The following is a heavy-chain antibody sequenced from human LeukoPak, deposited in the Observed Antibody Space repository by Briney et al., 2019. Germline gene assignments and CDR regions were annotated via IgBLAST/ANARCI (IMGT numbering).Heavy chain of an antibody. D-gene: IGHD3-22*01. Sequence: GGSLRLSCAASGFTFSSYSMNWVRQAPGKGLEWVSYISSSSSTIYYADSVKGRFTISRDNAKNSLYLQMNSLKTEDTAVYYCTKLSREYYDSSGYYCVYWGQGTLVTVSS. J-gene: IGHJ4*02. CDR2: ISSSSSTI. V-gene: IGHV3-48*01. CDR1: GFTFSSYS. CDR3: TKLSREYYDSSGYYCVY.